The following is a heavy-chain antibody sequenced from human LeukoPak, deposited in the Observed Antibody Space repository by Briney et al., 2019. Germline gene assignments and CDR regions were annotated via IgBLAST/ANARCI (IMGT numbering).Heavy chain of an antibody. J-gene: IGHJ5*02. CDR1: GGSINNC. V-gene: IGHV4-59*01. Sequence: PSETLSLTCSVSGGSINNCWSWIRQPPGKGLECIGYIYYSGTTNYNPSLRSRVTMLVDTSKNHFTLKLSSVTAADTAVYYCARAEVGATIWFDPWGQGTLVTVSS. D-gene: IGHD1-26*01. CDR2: IYYSGTT. CDR3: ARAEVGATIWFDP.